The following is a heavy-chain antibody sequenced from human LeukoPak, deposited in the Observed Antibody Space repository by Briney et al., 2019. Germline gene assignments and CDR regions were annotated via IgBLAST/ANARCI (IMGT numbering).Heavy chain of an antibody. D-gene: IGHD3-3*01. J-gene: IGHJ6*03. CDR2: IYHSGST. Sequence: SETLSLTCTVSGYSVSSGYYWGWIRQPPGKGLEWIGSIYHSGSTYYNPSLKSRVTISVDTSKNQFSLKLSSVTAADTAVYYCARGKNADKRITIFGVASSNYYYYYYMDVWGKGTTVTVSS. CDR3: ARGKNADKRITIFGVASSNYYYYYYMDV. CDR1: GYSVSSGYY. V-gene: IGHV4-38-2*02.